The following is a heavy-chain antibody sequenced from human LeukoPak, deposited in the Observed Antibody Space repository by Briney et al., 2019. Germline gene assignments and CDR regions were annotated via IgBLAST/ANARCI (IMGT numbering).Heavy chain of an antibody. CDR2: INHSGST. J-gene: IGHJ6*03. CDR3: ARDPPFFGGPYYYYMDV. D-gene: IGHD3-10*01. V-gene: IGHV4-34*01. CDR1: GGSFSGYY. Sequence: SETLSLTCAVYGGSFSGYYWSWIRQPPGKGLEWIGEINHSGSTNYNPSLKSRVTISVDTSKNQFSLKLSSVTAADTAVYYCARDPPFFGGPYYYYMDVWGKGTTVTVSS.